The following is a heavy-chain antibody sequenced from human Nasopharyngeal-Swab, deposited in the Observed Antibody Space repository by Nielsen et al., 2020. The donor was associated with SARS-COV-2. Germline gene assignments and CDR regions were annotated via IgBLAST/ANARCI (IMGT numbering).Heavy chain of an antibody. CDR2: ISARGGST. V-gene: IGHV3-23*01. CDR1: GFTFNIYA. D-gene: IGHD3-10*01. J-gene: IGHJ3*02. CDR3: AKDDVVRGDAFDI. Sequence: GGSLRLSCIASGFTFNIYAMAWVRRTPGRGLQWVSGISARGGSTYYTDSVKGRFAVSRDNSRTTLYLQMHSLRVEDTALYYCAKDDVVRGDAFDIWGQGTMVTVSS.